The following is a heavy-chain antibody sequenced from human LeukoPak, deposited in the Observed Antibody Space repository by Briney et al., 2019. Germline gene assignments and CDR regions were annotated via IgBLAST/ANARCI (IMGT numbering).Heavy chain of an antibody. J-gene: IGHJ4*02. CDR1: GGSISSYY. Sequence: SETPSLTCTVSGGSISSYYWSWIRQPPGKGLEWIGYIYYSGSTNYNPSLKSRVTISVDTSKNQFSLKLSSVTAADTAVYYCARIQGVRVDYWGQGILVTVSS. V-gene: IGHV4-59*01. CDR3: ARIQGVRVDY. D-gene: IGHD3-10*01. CDR2: IYYSGST.